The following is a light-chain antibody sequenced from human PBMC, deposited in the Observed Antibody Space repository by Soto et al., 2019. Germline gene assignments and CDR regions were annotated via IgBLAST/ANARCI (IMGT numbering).Light chain of an antibody. V-gene: IGKV3-15*01. CDR1: QNISRN. CDR2: GAS. Sequence: EIVMTQSPATLSVSPGERATLSCRASQNISRNLAWYQQKPGQAPRVLIDGASTRATGIPARFSGSGSGTEFTLTISSLQSEDFAVYYCQQYNNWLWTFGQGTKVEIK. CDR3: QQYNNWLWT. J-gene: IGKJ1*01.